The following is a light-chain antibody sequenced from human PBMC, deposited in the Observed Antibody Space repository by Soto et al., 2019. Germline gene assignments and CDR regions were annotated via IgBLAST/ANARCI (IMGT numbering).Light chain of an antibody. CDR2: GAS. Sequence: EIVLTQSPGTLSLSPGEIATLSFSASQSVSSSYLAWYQQKPGQAPRFLIYGASSRATGIPDRFSGSGSGTDFTLTISRLEPEDFAVYYCQQYGNSPPTFGQGTKVDIK. CDR3: QQYGNSPPT. CDR1: QSVSSSY. J-gene: IGKJ1*01. V-gene: IGKV3-20*01.